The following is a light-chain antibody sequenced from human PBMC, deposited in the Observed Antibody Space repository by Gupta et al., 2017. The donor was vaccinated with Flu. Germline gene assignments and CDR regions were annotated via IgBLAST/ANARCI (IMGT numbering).Light chain of an antibody. V-gene: IGLV8-61*01. CDR3: VLYMGSGISYV. J-gene: IGLJ1*01. CDR2: SPN. CDR1: SGSVSTNHY. Sequence: QTVVTQEPSFSVSPGETVTLTCGLSSGSVSTNHYPSWFQQTPGQAPRTLIYSPNTRSSGVPDRFSGSILGSKAALTITGAQPDDESDYYCVLYMGSGISYVFGTGTKVTVL.